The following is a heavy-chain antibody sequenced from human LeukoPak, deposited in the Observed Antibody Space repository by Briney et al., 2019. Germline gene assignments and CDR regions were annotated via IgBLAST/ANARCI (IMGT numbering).Heavy chain of an antibody. J-gene: IGHJ6*03. V-gene: IGHV1-69*13. CDR1: GGTFSSYA. CDR3: ARAPTYDFWSGYPTYYYYYYMDV. D-gene: IGHD3-3*01. Sequence: ASVKVSCKASGGTFSSYAISWVRQAPGQGLEWMGGIIPIFGTANYAQKFQGRVTITADESTSTAYMELSSLRSEDTAVYYCARAPTYDFWSGYPTYYYYYYMDVWGKGTTVTVSS. CDR2: IIPIFGTA.